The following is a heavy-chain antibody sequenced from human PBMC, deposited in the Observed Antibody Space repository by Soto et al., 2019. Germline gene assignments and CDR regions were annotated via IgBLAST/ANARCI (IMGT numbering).Heavy chain of an antibody. CDR2: IHYSGST. CDR3: ARESNLVVNWFDP. J-gene: IGHJ5*02. V-gene: IGHV4-31*03. D-gene: IGHD2-15*01. Sequence: ASETLSLTCTVSGGSISSGGYYWSWIRQHPGKGLEWIGYIHYSGSTYYNPSLKSRITISVDASKNQFSLKLSSVTAADTAVYYCARESNLVVNWFDPWGQGTLVTVSS. CDR1: GGSISSGGYY.